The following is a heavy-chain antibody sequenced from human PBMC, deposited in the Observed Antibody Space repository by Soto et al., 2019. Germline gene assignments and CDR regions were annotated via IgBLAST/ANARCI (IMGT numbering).Heavy chain of an antibody. CDR1: GFTFSSYG. V-gene: IGHV3-33*01. Sequence: GGSLRLSCAASGFTFSSYGMHWVRQAPGKGLEWVAVIWYDGSNKYYADSVKGRFTISRDNSKNTLYLQMNSLRAEDTAVYYCARDSGPYCSSTSCYGPNDYWGQGTLVTVSS. D-gene: IGHD2-2*01. J-gene: IGHJ4*02. CDR2: IWYDGSNK. CDR3: ARDSGPYCSSTSCYGPNDY.